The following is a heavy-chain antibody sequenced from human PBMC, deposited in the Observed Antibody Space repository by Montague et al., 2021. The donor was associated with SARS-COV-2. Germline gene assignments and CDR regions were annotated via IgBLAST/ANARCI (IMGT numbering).Heavy chain of an antibody. CDR3: ARGDSTGIAVAVYYYYYYMDV. J-gene: IGHJ6*03. CDR1: GFTFSSYS. V-gene: IGHV3-48*02. Sequence: SLRLSCAASGFTFSSYSMNWVRQAPGKGLEWVSYISSSSSTIYYADSVKGRFTISSDNAKNSLYLQMNSLRDEDTAVYYCARGDSTGIAVAVYYYYYYMDVWGKGTTVTVSS. CDR2: ISSSSSTI. D-gene: IGHD6-19*01.